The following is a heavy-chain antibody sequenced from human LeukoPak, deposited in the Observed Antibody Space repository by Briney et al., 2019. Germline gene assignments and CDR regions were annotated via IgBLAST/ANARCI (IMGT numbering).Heavy chain of an antibody. V-gene: IGHV3-7*01. J-gene: IGHJ4*02. CDR2: INPDGNKK. D-gene: IGHD5-18*01. CDR3: ARDLAYSRLDY. Sequence: GXEWVASINPDGNKKYSADSVKGRFTISRDNAENSLYLQMNSLRVEDTAFYYCARDLAYSRLDYWGQGMLVTVSS.